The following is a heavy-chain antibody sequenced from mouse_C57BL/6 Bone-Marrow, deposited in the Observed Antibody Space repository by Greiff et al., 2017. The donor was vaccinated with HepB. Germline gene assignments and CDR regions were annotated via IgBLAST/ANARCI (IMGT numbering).Heavy chain of an antibody. J-gene: IGHJ4*01. V-gene: IGHV5-15*01. CDR3: ARQDTAMDY. CDR2: ISNLAYSI. D-gene: IGHD3-3*01. CDR1: GFTFSDYG. Sequence: EVHLVESGGGLVQPGGSLKLSCAASGFTFSDYGMAWVRQAPRKGPEWVAFISNLAYSIYYADTVTGRFTISRENAKNTLYLEMSSLRAEDTAMYYCARQDTAMDYWGQGTSVTVSS.